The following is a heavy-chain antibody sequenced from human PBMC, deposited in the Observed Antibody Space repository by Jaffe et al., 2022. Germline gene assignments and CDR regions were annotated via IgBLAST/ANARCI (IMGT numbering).Heavy chain of an antibody. CDR1: GYTFTSYY. V-gene: IGHV1-46*01. Sequence: QVQLVQSGAEVKKPGASVKVSCKASGYTFTSYYMHWVRQAPGQGLEYMGIINLSGGVTHYAQKFRGRVTMTSDTSTSTVYMELSSLISEDTAVYYCARELPNSLDFDYWGQGTLVTVSS. CDR3: ARELPNSLDFDY. D-gene: IGHD3-16*01. CDR2: INLSGGVT. J-gene: IGHJ4*02.